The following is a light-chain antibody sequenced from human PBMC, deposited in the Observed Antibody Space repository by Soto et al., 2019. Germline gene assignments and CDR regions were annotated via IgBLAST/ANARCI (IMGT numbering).Light chain of an antibody. J-gene: IGLJ2*01. V-gene: IGLV2-8*01. Sequence: QSALTQPPSASGSSGQSVTIACTGNSSDVGGYNYVSWYQQHPGKAPKLMIYEVSKRPSGVPDRFSGSKSGNTASLTVSGLQAEDEADYYCSSYAGSNKLVVFGGGTKLTVL. CDR3: SSYAGSNKLVV. CDR2: EVS. CDR1: SSDVGGYNY.